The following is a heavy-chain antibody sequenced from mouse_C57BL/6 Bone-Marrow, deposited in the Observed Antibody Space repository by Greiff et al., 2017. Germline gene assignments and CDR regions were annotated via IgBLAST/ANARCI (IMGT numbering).Heavy chain of an antibody. CDR3: ARQITTVVVTGWYFDV. D-gene: IGHD1-1*01. CDR2: ISNGGGST. J-gene: IGHJ1*03. CDR1: GFTFSDYY. Sequence: EVKLVESGGGLVQPGGSLKLSCAASGFTFSDYYMYWVRQTPEKRLEWVAYISNGGGSTYYPDTVKGRFTISRDNAKNTLYLQMSRLKSEDTAMYYCARQITTVVVTGWYFDVWGTGTTVTVSS. V-gene: IGHV5-12*01.